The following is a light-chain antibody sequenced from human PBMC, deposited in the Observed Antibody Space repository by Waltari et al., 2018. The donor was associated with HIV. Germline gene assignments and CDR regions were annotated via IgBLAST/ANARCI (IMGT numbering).Light chain of an antibody. CDR3: SSYTTSSTWV. V-gene: IGLV2-18*02. J-gene: IGLJ3*02. CDR1: SSDIGSYNR. Sequence: QSTLTQPPSVSGSLGQSVTIACSGTSSDIGSYNRVSWYQRPPGPAPKLFLYEVPNRPSGVAVRFSGSKSGNTASLTISGLQAEDEADYYCSSYTTSSTWVFGGGTQLTVL. CDR2: EVP.